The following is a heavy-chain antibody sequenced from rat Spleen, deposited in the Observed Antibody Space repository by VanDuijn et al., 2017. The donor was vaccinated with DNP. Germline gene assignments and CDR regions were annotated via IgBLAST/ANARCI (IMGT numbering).Heavy chain of an antibody. CDR1: GYTFTSYY. CDR3: ARWNDGLDY. Sequence: QVQLQQSGTELTKPGSSVKISCKASGYTFTSYYIGWIKQTTGQGLEYIGYINTGSGISNYNEKFKAKATLTVDKSSSTAFMQLSSLTPDDSAVYYCARWNDGLDYWGQGVMVTVSS. V-gene: IGHV1-43*01. D-gene: IGHD1-12*02. J-gene: IGHJ2*01. CDR2: INTGSGIS.